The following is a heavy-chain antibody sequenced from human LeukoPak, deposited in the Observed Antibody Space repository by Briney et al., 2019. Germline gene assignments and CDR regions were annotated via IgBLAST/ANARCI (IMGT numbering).Heavy chain of an antibody. CDR3: ARDSRAVLRYFDWDY. D-gene: IGHD3-9*01. J-gene: IGHJ4*02. V-gene: IGHV4-34*01. Sequence: SETLSLTCAVYGGSFSGYYWSWIRQPPGKGPEWIGEINHSGSTNYNPSLKSRVTISVDTSKNQFSLKLSSVTAADTAVYYCARDSRAVLRYFDWDYWGQGTLVTVSS. CDR1: GGSFSGYY. CDR2: INHSGST.